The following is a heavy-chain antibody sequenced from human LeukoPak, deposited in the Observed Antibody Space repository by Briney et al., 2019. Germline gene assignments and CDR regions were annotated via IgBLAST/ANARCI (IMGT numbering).Heavy chain of an antibody. CDR1: GGTFSTYS. CDR2: IFPIFGTA. V-gene: IGHV1-69*06. D-gene: IGHD5-18*01. Sequence: SVKVSCKSSGGTFSTYSISWVRQAPGQGLEWMGGIFPIFGTANNAQQFHGRITITADTSTSTAYMELSSLRSEDTAVYYCARGREIPAIGLDYWGQGTLVTVSS. CDR3: ARGREIPAIGLDY. J-gene: IGHJ4*02.